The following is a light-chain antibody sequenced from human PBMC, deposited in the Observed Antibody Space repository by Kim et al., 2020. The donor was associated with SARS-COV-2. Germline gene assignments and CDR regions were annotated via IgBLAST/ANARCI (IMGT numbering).Light chain of an antibody. Sequence: PAVISRGSIQSLVYNDVRDDLGWYQQRPGQAPRRLIYKASSLESGVPDRFSGSGSGTEFTLKISRVEAEDVGIYYCMQATSCPWTFGPGTKVDIK. J-gene: IGKJ1*01. CDR2: KAS. CDR1: QSLVYNDVRDD. CDR3: MQATSCPWT. V-gene: IGKV2-30*01.